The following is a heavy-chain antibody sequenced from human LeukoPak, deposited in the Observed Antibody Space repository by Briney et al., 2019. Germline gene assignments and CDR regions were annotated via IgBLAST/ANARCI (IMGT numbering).Heavy chain of an antibody. CDR3: ARGHLELLSPFGY. CDR2: INHSGST. CDR1: GGSFSGYY. D-gene: IGHD3-3*01. J-gene: IGHJ4*02. Sequence: SETLSLTCAVYGGSFSGYYWSWIRQPPGKGLEWIGEINHSGSTNYIPSLKSRVTISVDTSKNQFSLKLTSVTAADTAVYYCARGHLELLSPFGYWGQGILVTLSS. V-gene: IGHV4-34*01.